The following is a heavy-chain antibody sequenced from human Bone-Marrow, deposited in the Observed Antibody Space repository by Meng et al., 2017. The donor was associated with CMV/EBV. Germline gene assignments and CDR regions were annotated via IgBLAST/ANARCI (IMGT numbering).Heavy chain of an antibody. V-gene: IGHV4-59*01. D-gene: IGHD2-15*01. CDR2: IYYSGST. J-gene: IGHJ4*02. CDR3: ARALEVDDFDY. CDR1: GGSISSYY. Sequence: GSLRLSCTVSGGSISSYYWSWIRQPPGKGLEWIGYIYYSGSTNYNPSLKSRVTISVDTSKNQFSLKLSSVTAADTAVYYCARALEVDDFDYWGQGTLVTVSS.